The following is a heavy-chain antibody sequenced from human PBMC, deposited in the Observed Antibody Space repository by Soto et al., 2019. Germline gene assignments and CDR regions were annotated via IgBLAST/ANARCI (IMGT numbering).Heavy chain of an antibody. CDR2: SIPVFGTA. D-gene: IGHD6-13*01. CDR3: AIPLPKQQLVRGAFDH. J-gene: IGHJ4*02. CDR1: GGTFRNYA. V-gene: IGHV1-69*01. Sequence: QVQLVQSGAEVKKPGSSVKLSCKTSGGTFRNYAINWVRQAPGQGLEWMGGSIPVFGTANSAQTFQGRFTLTADESTSTAYMELSSLRSEDTAVYYCAIPLPKQQLVRGAFDHWGQGTLVTVAS.